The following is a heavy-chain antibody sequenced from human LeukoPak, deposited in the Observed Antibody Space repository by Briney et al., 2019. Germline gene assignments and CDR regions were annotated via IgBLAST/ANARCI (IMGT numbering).Heavy chain of an antibody. CDR1: GFTFSTSG. CDR2: IYSDGSIK. D-gene: IGHD3-22*01. CDR3: ARGATHFDSSGYFDN. Sequence: PGTSLRLSCAASGFTFSTSGIHWIRRAPGKGLEWGAVIYSDGSIKYYANSVKGRFTISRDNSKNTVYLQMNSLGVEDTAVYYCARGATHFDSSGYFDNWGQGTLVTVSS. V-gene: IGHV3-33*01. J-gene: IGHJ5*02.